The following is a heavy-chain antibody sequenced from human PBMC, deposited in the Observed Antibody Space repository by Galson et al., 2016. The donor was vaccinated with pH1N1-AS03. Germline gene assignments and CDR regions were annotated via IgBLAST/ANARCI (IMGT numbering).Heavy chain of an antibody. Sequence: SETLSLTCTVSGDSVSGGSHCWNWVRQPPGKGLEWIAYIYYNGATKYNPSLQSRVTISVDSSKNQFALKLTSVTAADTAVYFCARSKGITLVDDGAFDIWGRGTMVTVAS. J-gene: IGHJ3*02. D-gene: IGHD3-16*01. V-gene: IGHV4-61*01. CDR2: IYYNGAT. CDR1: GDSVSGGSHC. CDR3: ARSKGITLVDDGAFDI.